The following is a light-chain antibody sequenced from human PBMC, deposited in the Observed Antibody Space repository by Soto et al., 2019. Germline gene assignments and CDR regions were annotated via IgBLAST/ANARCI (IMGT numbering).Light chain of an antibody. V-gene: IGLV2-14*01. Sequence: QSVLTQPASVAGSPGQSITISCTGTSSDVGGYNYVSWYQHHPGKAPKLMIYEVSSRTSGVSNRFSGSKSGNTASLIISGLQAEDEADYYCSSYTSSSTSVFGTGTKVTVL. CDR3: SSYTSSSTSV. J-gene: IGLJ1*01. CDR1: SSDVGGYNY. CDR2: EVS.